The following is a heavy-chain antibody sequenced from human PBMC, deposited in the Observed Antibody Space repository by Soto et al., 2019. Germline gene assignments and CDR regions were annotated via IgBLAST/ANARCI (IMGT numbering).Heavy chain of an antibody. CDR1: GFTFSSYG. J-gene: IGHJ4*02. D-gene: IGHD3-22*01. V-gene: IGHV3-30*18. CDR3: AKDYYDSGGFYNFDS. Sequence: QVPLVESGGGVVQPGRSLRLSCAASGFTFSSYGMHWVRQAPGKGLEWVAVISSDGSNEYYADSVKGRFTISRDNSXXTLYLQMNSLRAEDTAVYNCAKDYYDSGGFYNFDSWGQGTLVTVSS. CDR2: ISSDGSNE.